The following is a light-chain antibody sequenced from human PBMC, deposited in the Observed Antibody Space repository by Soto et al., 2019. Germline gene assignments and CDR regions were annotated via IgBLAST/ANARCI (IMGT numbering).Light chain of an antibody. J-gene: IGKJ5*01. Sequence: EIVLTQSPATPSLSPGERATLSCRASQSVSSYLAWYQQKPGQAPRLLIYDASNRATGIPARFSGSGSGTDFTLTISSLEPADFAVYYCQQRSNWPRTFGQGTRLEIK. CDR3: QQRSNWPRT. CDR2: DAS. CDR1: QSVSSY. V-gene: IGKV3-11*01.